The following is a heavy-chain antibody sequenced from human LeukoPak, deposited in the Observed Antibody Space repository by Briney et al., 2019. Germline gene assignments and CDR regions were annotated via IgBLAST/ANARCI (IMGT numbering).Heavy chain of an antibody. J-gene: IGHJ4*02. CDR3: ARSETHYYDSRGSSGGFDY. CDR2: ISHDGRSR. V-gene: IGHV3-74*03. D-gene: IGHD3-22*01. CDR1: EFPFSSYV. Sequence: GGSLRLSCAASEFPFSSYVMHWVRQVPGKGLVWVSRISHDGRSRTYADSVKGRLTISRDNAKNSLYLQMHSLRAEDTAVYYCARSETHYYDSRGSSGGFDYWGQGTLVTVSS.